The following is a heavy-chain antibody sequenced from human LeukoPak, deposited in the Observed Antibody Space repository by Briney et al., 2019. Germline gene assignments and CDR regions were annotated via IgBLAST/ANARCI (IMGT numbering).Heavy chain of an antibody. CDR1: GFTFSSYS. J-gene: IGHJ6*02. D-gene: IGHD3-3*01. Sequence: GGSLRLSCTASGFTFSSYSMNWVRQAPGKGLEWVSYISSSSSTIYYADSVKGRFTISRDNAKNSLYLQMNSLRAEDTAVYYCARETYYDFWSGYLPQYYYYGMDVWGQGTTVTVSS. CDR3: ARETYYDFWSGYLPQYYYYGMDV. CDR2: ISSSSSTI. V-gene: IGHV3-48*01.